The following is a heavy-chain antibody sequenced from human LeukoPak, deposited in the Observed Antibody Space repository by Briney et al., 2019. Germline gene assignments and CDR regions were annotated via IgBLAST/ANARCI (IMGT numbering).Heavy chain of an antibody. J-gene: IGHJ4*02. Sequence: PSQTLSLTCAVSGGSISSGGYSWSWIRQPPGKGLEWIGHIYQSGSTYYNPSLKSRVTISVDRSKNQFSLELTSVTAADTAVYYCARHGSHTPVDYWGQGTLVTVSS. D-gene: IGHD5-24*01. V-gene: IGHV4-30-2*01. CDR1: GGSISSGGYS. CDR2: IYQSGST. CDR3: ARHGSHTPVDY.